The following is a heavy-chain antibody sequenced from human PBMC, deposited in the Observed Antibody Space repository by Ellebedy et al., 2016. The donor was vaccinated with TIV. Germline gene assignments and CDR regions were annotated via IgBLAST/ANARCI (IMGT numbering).Heavy chain of an antibody. CDR1: GFIFRTYW. CDR2: IKGDGSEK. J-gene: IGHJ4*02. CDR3: ARHAEYSPAPLDY. Sequence: GGSLRLSXAASGFIFRTYWMSWVRQAPGKGLEWVANIKGDGSEKYYVDSVKGRFTISRDNAKNSLYMQMNSLRAEDTAVYYCARHAEYSPAPLDYWGQGTLVTVSS. D-gene: IGHD2/OR15-2a*01. V-gene: IGHV3-7*01.